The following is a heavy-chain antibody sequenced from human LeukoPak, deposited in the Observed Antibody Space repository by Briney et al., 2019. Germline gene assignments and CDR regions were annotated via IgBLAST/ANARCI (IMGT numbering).Heavy chain of an antibody. Sequence: GASVKVSCKASGYTFTSYGISWVRQAPGQGLEWMGWITTYNGNTNYALKLQGRVTMTTDTSTRTAYMGLRSLRSDDTAVYYCARDESRGSISGGSGLSYWGQGTLVTVSS. V-gene: IGHV1-18*01. D-gene: IGHD3-22*01. CDR2: ITTYNGNT. CDR1: GYTFTSYG. CDR3: ARDESRGSISGGSGLSY. J-gene: IGHJ4*02.